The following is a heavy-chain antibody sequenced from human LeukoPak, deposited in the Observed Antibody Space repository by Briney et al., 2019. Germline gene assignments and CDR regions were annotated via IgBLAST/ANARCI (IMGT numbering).Heavy chain of an antibody. CDR1: GFTFSDHH. D-gene: IGHD6-19*01. V-gene: IGHV3-72*01. J-gene: IGHJ6*04. Sequence: PGGSLRLSCAASGFTFSDHHMDWVRQAPGKGLEWVGRTRNKAHSYTTEYAASVKGRFTISRDDSKNSLYLQMNSLKTEDTAVYYCARSGIAVAGPPYYYYYGMDVWGKGTTVTVSS. CDR3: ARSGIAVAGPPYYYYYGMDV. CDR2: TRNKAHSYTT.